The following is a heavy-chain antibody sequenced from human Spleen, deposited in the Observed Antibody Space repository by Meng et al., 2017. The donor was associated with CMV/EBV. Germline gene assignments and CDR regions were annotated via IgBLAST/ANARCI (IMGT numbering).Heavy chain of an antibody. CDR3: ARSLTWNNYYHAIDV. D-gene: IGHD1/OR15-1a*01. J-gene: IGHJ6*02. V-gene: IGHV3-20*04. CDR2: INWNGGST. CDR1: GFTFDDYG. Sequence: GESLKISCAASGFTFDDYGMSWVRQAPGKGLEWVSGINWNGGSTGYADSVKGRFTISRDNAKNTLYLQMNSLRTEDSAVYYCARSLTWNNYYHAIDVWGQGTTVTVSS.